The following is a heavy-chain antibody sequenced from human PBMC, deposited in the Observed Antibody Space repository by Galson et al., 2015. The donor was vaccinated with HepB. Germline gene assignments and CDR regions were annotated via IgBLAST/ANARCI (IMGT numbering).Heavy chain of an antibody. CDR3: AKEPMDIVVVPAAIFHGFDY. V-gene: IGHV3-23*01. CDR2: ISGSGGST. Sequence: SLRLSCAASGFTFSSYAMSWVRQAPGKGLEWVSAISGSGGSTYYADSVKGRFTISRDNSKNTLYLQMNSLRAEDTAVYYGAKEPMDIVVVPAAIFHGFDYWGQGTLVTVSS. D-gene: IGHD2-2*02. J-gene: IGHJ4*02. CDR1: GFTFSSYA.